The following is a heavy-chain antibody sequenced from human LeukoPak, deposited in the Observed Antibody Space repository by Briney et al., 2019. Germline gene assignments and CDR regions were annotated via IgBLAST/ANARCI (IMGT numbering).Heavy chain of an antibody. J-gene: IGHJ4*02. CDR2: ISGSGSST. D-gene: IGHD5-24*01. CDR3: AKRDGYNTDPLKG. V-gene: IGHV3-23*01. CDR1: GFTFSSYA. Sequence: GGSLRLSCAASGFTFSSYAMSWVRQAPGKGLEWVSAISGSGSSTYYADSVKGRFTISRDNSKNTLYLQMNSLRAEDTAFYYCAKRDGYNTDPLKGWGQGTMVTVSS.